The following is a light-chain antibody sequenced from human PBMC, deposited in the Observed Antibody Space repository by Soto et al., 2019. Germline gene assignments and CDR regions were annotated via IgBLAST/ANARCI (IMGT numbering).Light chain of an antibody. J-gene: IGKJ5*01. V-gene: IGKV4-1*01. CDR1: RTVLSSFNNRNY. CDR2: WAS. CDR3: HQHYSAPIT. Sequence: VMTQSPDSLTVPLGERATINCKSSRTVLSSFNNRNYLSWFQQKPGQPPKLLLSWASSRASGVPDRFNASGSGTDFTLTITSLQSEDVAVYYCHQHYSAPITFGQGTRLEIK.